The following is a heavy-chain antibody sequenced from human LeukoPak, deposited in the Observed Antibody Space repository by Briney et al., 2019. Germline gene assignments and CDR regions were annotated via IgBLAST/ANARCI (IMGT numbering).Heavy chain of an antibody. Sequence: GGSLRLSCAASGFTFSSYAMSWVRQAPGKGLEWVAVISYDGSNKYYADSVKGRFTISRDNSKNTLYLQMNSLRAEDTAVYYCAKDGGDYVYYYYMDVWGKGTTVTISS. CDR2: ISYDGSNK. D-gene: IGHD4-17*01. J-gene: IGHJ6*03. CDR1: GFTFSSYA. V-gene: IGHV3-30*04. CDR3: AKDGGDYVYYYYMDV.